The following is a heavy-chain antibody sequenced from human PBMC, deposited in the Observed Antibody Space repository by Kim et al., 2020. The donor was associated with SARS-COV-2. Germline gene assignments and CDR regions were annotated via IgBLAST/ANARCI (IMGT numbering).Heavy chain of an antibody. Sequence: SETLSLTCAVYGGSFSGYYWSWIRQPPGKGLEWIGEINHSGSTNYNPSLKSRVTISVDTSKNQFSLKLSSVTAADTAVYYCARADRKTPDAFDIWGQGTMVTVSS. CDR2: INHSGST. V-gene: IGHV4-34*01. CDR1: GGSFSGYY. CDR3: ARADRKTPDAFDI. J-gene: IGHJ3*02.